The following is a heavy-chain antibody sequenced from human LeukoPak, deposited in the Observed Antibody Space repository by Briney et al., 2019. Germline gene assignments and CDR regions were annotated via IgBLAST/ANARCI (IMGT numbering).Heavy chain of an antibody. Sequence: PSETLSLTCTVSGGSISSYYWSWIRQPPGKGLEWIGYIYYSGSTNYNPSLKSRVTISVDTSKNQFSLRLSSVTAADTAVYYCARRTSSNYVDSWGQGTLVTVSS. D-gene: IGHD1-14*01. CDR2: IYYSGST. CDR3: ARRTSSNYVDS. CDR1: GGSISSYY. J-gene: IGHJ4*02. V-gene: IGHV4-59*01.